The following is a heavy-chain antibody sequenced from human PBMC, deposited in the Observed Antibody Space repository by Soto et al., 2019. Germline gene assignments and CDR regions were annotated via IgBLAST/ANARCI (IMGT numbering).Heavy chain of an antibody. D-gene: IGHD3-10*01. V-gene: IGHV3-48*01. Sequence: GGSLRLSCAASGFTFSSYSMNWVRQAPGKGLEWVSYISTSSSTIYYAETVKGRFTISRDNAKNSLYLQMNSLRAEDTAVYYCARDYYGSGSSLNWFDPWGQGTLVTVSS. J-gene: IGHJ5*02. CDR2: ISTSSSTI. CDR1: GFTFSSYS. CDR3: ARDYYGSGSSLNWFDP.